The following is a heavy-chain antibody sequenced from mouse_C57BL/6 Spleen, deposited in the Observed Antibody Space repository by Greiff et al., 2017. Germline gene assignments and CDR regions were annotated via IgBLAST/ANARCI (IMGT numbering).Heavy chain of an antibody. J-gene: IGHJ4*01. CDR1: GYTFTDYY. D-gene: IGHD1-1*01. V-gene: IGHV1-19*01. CDR2: INPYNGGT. Sequence: VKPGASVKMSCKASGYTFTDYYMNWVKQSHGKSLEWIGVINPYNGGTSYNQKFKGKATLTVDKSSSTAYMELNSLTSEDSAVYYCARSLTTVVATNAMDYWGQGTSVTVSS. CDR3: ARSLTTVVATNAMDY.